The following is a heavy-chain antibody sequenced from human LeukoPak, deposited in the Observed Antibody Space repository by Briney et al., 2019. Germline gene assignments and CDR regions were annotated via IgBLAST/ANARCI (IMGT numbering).Heavy chain of an antibody. CDR3: ARVDTAMVPSWDFDY. V-gene: IGHV1-2*02. Sequence: GASVKVSCKASGYTFTGYYMHWVRQAPGQGLEWMGWINPNSGGTNYAQKFQGRVTMTRDTSISTAYMELSRLRSDDTAVYYCARVDTAMVPSWDFDYWGQGTLVTVSS. D-gene: IGHD5-18*01. CDR1: GYTFTGYY. J-gene: IGHJ4*02. CDR2: INPNSGGT.